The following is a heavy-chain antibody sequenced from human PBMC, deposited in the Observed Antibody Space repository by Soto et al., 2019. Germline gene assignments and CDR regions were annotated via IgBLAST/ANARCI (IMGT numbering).Heavy chain of an antibody. CDR2: IYYVGST. CDR1: NGSISSRYY. V-gene: IGHV4-39*01. CDR3: ERTAVSTHWYFDL. D-gene: IGHD6-25*01. Sequence: LQLQESGPGLVKPSETLSLTCTVSNGSISSRYYWGWLRQTPGKGLEWIASIYYVGSTYYSPSLESRVTISVDTSNNQFSLRLNSVTAADTAVYYCERTAVSTHWYFDLWGRGTLVT. J-gene: IGHJ2*01.